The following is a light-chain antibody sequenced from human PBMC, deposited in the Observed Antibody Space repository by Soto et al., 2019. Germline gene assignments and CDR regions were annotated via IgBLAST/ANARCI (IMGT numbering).Light chain of an antibody. J-gene: IGLJ3*02. CDR1: GSDVGGYNY. CDR2: EVT. V-gene: IGLV2-14*01. CDR3: SSCTSSNTLV. Sequence: QSVLTQPASVSGSPGQSITISCTGTGSDVGGYNYVSWYQQYPGKAPKLMIYEVTNRPSGVSNRFSGSKSGNTASLTISGLQAEDEADYYCSSCTSSNTLVFGGGTKLTVL.